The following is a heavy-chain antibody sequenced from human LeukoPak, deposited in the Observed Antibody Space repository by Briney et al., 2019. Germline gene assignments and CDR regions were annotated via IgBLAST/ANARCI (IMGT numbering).Heavy chain of an antibody. CDR2: INHSGST. Sequence: PSETLSLTCTVSGYSISSGYYWGWIRQPPGKGLEWIGEINHSGSTNYNPSLKSRVTISVDTSKNQFSLKLSSVTAADTAVYYCAGHTLQIDDSSGYLFGYWGQGTLVTVSS. CDR3: AGHTLQIDDSSGYLFGY. V-gene: IGHV4-38-2*02. J-gene: IGHJ4*02. D-gene: IGHD3-22*01. CDR1: GYSISSGYY.